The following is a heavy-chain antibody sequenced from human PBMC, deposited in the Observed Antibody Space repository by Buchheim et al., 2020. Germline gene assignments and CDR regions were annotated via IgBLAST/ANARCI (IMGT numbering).Heavy chain of an antibody. J-gene: IGHJ4*02. D-gene: IGHD3-10*01. Sequence: QVQLVQSGAEVKKPGSSVKVSCKASGGTFSSYTISWVRQAPGQGLEWMGRIIPILGIANYAQRFQGRVTITADKSTSTAYMELSSLRSEDTAVYYCARADYYGSGSYYNKVVDYWDQGTL. CDR1: GGTFSSYT. V-gene: IGHV1-69*02. CDR3: ARADYYGSGSYYNKVVDY. CDR2: IIPILGIA.